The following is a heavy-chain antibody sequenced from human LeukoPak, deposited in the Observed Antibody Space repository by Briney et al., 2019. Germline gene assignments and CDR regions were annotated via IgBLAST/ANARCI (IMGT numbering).Heavy chain of an antibody. CDR1: GGSISSSSYY. V-gene: IGHV4-39*07. CDR2: IYHSGST. Sequence: PSETLSLTCTVSGGSISSSSYYWGWIRQPPGKGLEWIGYIYHSGSTYYNPSLKSRVTISVDRSKNQFSLKLSSVTAADTAVYYCARVDCSGGSCYNYYFDYWGQGTLVTVSS. CDR3: ARVDCSGGSCYNYYFDY. D-gene: IGHD2-15*01. J-gene: IGHJ4*02.